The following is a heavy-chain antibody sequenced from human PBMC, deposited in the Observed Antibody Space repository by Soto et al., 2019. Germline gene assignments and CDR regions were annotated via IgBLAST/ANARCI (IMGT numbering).Heavy chain of an antibody. Sequence: GGSLRLSRAASGFNFRDYYMSWIRQAPGKGLEWVSSISGSGNTIYYADSVKGRFTSSRDSAKNSLYLQMNSLRAEDTAVYYCARVRGYFDYWGQGALVTVSS. D-gene: IGHD1-26*01. V-gene: IGHV3-11*01. CDR3: ARVRGYFDY. CDR2: ISGSGNTI. CDR1: GFNFRDYY. J-gene: IGHJ4*02.